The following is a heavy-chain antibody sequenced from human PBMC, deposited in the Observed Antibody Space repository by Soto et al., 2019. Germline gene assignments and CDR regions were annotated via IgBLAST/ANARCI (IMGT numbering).Heavy chain of an antibody. CDR1: GFTFSSYG. D-gene: IGHD2-8*02. V-gene: IGHV3-33*01. Sequence: PGGSLRLSCAATGFTFSSYGMHWVRQAPGKGLEWVAVIWYDGSKGYYGDSVRGRFTISRDNSRDTLYLQMNSLRAEDTAVYYCARGYKSILILVPDAFDLWVQGTMLTVS. CDR2: IWYDGSKG. CDR3: ARGYKSILILVPDAFDL. J-gene: IGHJ3*01.